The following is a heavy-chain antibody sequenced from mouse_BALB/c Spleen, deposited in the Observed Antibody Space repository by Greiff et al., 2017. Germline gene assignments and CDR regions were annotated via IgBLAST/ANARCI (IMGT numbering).Heavy chain of an antibody. Sequence: EVKVVESGGGLVKPGGSLKLSCAASGFAFSSYDMSWVRQTPEKRLEWVAYISSGGGSTYYPDTVKGRFTISRDNAKNTLYLQMSSLKSEDTAMYYCARGIHYYGYWYFDVWGAGTTVTVSS. J-gene: IGHJ1*01. CDR1: GFAFSSYD. CDR3: ARGIHYYGYWYFDV. CDR2: ISSGGGST. D-gene: IGHD1-2*01. V-gene: IGHV5-12-1*01.